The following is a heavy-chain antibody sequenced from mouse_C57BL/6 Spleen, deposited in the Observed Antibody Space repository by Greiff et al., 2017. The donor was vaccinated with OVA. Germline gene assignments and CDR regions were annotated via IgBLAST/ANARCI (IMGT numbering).Heavy chain of an antibody. CDR1: GYTFTDYE. V-gene: IGHV1-15*01. Sequence: QVQLQQSGAELVRPGASVTLSCKASGYTFTDYEMHWVKQTPVHGLEWIGAIDPETGGTAYNQKFKGKAILTADKSSSTAYMEIRSLTSEDSAVYYCTRFLYYFDYWGQGTTLTVSS. CDR3: TRFLYYFDY. J-gene: IGHJ2*01. CDR2: IDPETGGT.